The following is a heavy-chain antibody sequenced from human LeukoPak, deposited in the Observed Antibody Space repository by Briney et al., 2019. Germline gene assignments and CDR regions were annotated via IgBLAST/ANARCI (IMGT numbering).Heavy chain of an antibody. J-gene: IGHJ4*02. Sequence: GGSLRLSCTASGFTFGDYAMSWVRQAPGKGLEWVGFIRSKAYGGTTEYAASVKGRFTISRDDSKSIAYLQMNSLKTEDTAVYHCTRSLTTGLREGYYFDYWGQGTLVTVSS. CDR3: TRSLTTGLREGYYFDY. CDR1: GFTFGDYA. V-gene: IGHV3-49*04. D-gene: IGHD4-17*01. CDR2: IRSKAYGGTT.